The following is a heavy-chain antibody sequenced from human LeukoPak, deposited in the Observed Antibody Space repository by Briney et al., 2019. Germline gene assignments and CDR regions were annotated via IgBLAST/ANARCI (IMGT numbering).Heavy chain of an antibody. V-gene: IGHV4-34*01. Sequence: PSETLSLTCAVYGGSFSGHYWSWIRQAPGKGREWIGEINHSGSTNDNPSLNSRLTISVDTSKNQFSLKLSSVTAADTAVYYCARVVEGSDSSGYYLLYWGQGTLVTVSS. CDR2: INHSGST. D-gene: IGHD3-22*01. CDR1: GGSFSGHY. J-gene: IGHJ4*02. CDR3: ARVVEGSDSSGYYLLY.